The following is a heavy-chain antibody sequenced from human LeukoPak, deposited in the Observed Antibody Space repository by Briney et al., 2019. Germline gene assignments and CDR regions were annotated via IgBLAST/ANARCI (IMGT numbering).Heavy chain of an antibody. CDR3: TRVGYIDEGIDY. CDR2: ISWNSGSI. D-gene: IGHD5-24*01. J-gene: IGHJ4*02. CDR1: GFTFDDYA. Sequence: GGSLRLSCAASGFTFDDYAMHWVRPAPGKGLEWVSGISWNSGSIGYADSVKGRFTISRDNAKNSLYLQMNSLRAEDTAIYYCTRVGYIDEGIDYWGQGTLVTVSS. V-gene: IGHV3-9*01.